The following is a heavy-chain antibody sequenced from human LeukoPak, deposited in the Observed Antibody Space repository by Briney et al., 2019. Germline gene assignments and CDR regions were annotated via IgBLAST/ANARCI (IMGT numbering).Heavy chain of an antibody. D-gene: IGHD6-13*01. CDR2: IYYSGST. Sequence: PSETQSLTCSVSGGSISRSSYYWGWTRQPPGKGLEWIGSIYYSGSTYYNPSLKSRVTISVDTSRNQFSLKLGSVTAADTAVYYCARHGSIATGAFTYWGQGTLVTVSS. CDR1: GGSISRSSYY. J-gene: IGHJ4*02. V-gene: IGHV4-39*01. CDR3: ARHGSIATGAFTY.